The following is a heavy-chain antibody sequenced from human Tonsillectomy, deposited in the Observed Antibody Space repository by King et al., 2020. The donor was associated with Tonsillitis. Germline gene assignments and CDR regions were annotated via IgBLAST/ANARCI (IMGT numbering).Heavy chain of an antibody. CDR3: ARDYGDLFDY. V-gene: IGHV4-38-2*02. D-gene: IGHD4-17*01. CDR2: IYHSGST. CDR1: GYSISSGYY. Sequence: QLQESGPGLVKPSETLSLTCAVSGYSISSGYYWGWIRQPPGKGLEWIGSIYHSGSTYYNPSLKSRVTISVDTSKNQFSLKLSSVTAADTAVYYCARDYGDLFDYWGQGTLVTVSS. J-gene: IGHJ4*02.